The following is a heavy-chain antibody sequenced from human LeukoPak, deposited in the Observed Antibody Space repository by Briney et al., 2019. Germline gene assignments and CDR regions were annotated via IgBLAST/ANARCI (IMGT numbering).Heavy chain of an antibody. J-gene: IGHJ4*02. Sequence: ASVKVSCKASGYTFTSYAMNWVRLATGQGLEWMGWMNPNSGNTGYAQKFQGRVTMTRNTSISTAYMELSSLRSEDTAVYYCARGPTYYYDSSGYYYDYWGQGTLVTVSS. D-gene: IGHD3-22*01. CDR1: GYTFTSYA. CDR3: ARGPTYYYDSSGYYYDY. CDR2: MNPNSGNT. V-gene: IGHV1-8*02.